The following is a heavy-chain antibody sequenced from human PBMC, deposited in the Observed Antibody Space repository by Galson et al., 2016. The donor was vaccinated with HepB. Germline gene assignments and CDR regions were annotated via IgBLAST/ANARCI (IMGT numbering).Heavy chain of an antibody. CDR1: GFTFGNHG. CDR3: AKELRPPFGVILISYNMDV. J-gene: IGHJ6*02. CDR2: ISYGGSNK. D-gene: IGHD3-3*01. V-gene: IGHV3-30*18. Sequence: SLRLSCAASGFTFGNHGMHWVRQAPGKGLEWVAVISYGGSNKYYADSVKGRFTISRDNSKNRLYPQMNSLRPEDTAVYFCAKELRPPFGVILISYNMDVWGQGTTVTVSS.